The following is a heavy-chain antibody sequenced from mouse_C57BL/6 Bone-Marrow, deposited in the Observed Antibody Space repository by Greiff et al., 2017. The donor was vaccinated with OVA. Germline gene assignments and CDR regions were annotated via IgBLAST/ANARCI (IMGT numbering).Heavy chain of an antibody. J-gene: IGHJ4*01. CDR1: GFSLTSYG. CDR2: IWSGGST. D-gene: IGHD2-4*01. CDR3: ARNSYDYGSGDYYAMDY. Sequence: VKLMESGPGLVQPSQSLSITCTVSGFSLTSYGVHWVRQSPGKGLEWLGVIWSGGSTDYNAAFISRLSISKDNSKSQVFFKMNSLQANDTAIYYCARNSYDYGSGDYYAMDYWGQGTSVTVSS. V-gene: IGHV2-2*02.